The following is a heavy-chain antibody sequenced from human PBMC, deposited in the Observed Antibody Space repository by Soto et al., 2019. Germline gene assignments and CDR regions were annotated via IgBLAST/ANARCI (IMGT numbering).Heavy chain of an antibody. CDR3: ARLPVAGNYFDY. D-gene: IGHD6-19*01. CDR2: ISGSGGST. V-gene: IGHV3-23*01. CDR1: GFTFSSYA. Sequence: EVQLLESGGGLVQPGGSLRLSCAASGFTFSSYAMSWVRQAPGKGLEWVSAISGSGGSTYYADSMKGRFTISRDNSKNTLYLQMNSLRAEDTAVYYCARLPVAGNYFDYWGQGTLVTVSS. J-gene: IGHJ4*02.